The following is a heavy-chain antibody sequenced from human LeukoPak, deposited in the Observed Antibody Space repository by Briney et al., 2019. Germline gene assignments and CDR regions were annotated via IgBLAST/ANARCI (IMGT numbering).Heavy chain of an antibody. CDR2: ISSDSNSI. Sequence: GSLRLSCAVSGFTFSNHYMNWVRQAPGKGLEWVSSISSDSNSIYYADSVKGRFTISRDDAKSSLYLQMDSLRAEDTAVYYCARQCSIISCLWGQGTLVTVSS. CDR3: ARQCSIISCL. V-gene: IGHV3-21*01. CDR1: GFTFSNHY. J-gene: IGHJ4*02. D-gene: IGHD2-2*01.